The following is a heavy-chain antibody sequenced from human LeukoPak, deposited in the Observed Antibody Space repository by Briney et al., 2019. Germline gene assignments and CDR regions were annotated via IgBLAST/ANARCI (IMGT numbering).Heavy chain of an antibody. Sequence: GGSLRLSCAASGFTFSNYWMSWVRQAPGKELEWVANIKQDGSEIYYVDSVKGRFTISRDNAKNSLYLQMNSLRAEDTAVYYCARVPWTAVADWGQGTLVTVSS. V-gene: IGHV3-7*04. D-gene: IGHD6-19*01. J-gene: IGHJ4*02. CDR3: ARVPWTAVAD. CDR2: IKQDGSEI. CDR1: GFTFSNYW.